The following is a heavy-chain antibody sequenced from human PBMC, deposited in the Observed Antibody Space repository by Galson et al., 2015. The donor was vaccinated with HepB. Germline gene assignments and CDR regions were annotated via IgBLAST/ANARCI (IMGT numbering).Heavy chain of an antibody. J-gene: IGHJ2*01. CDR1: GFTFSSYA. Sequence: SLRLSCAASGFTFSSYAMSWVRQAPGKGLEWVSAISGSGGSTYYADSVKGRFTISRDNSKNTLYLQMNSLRAEDTAVYYCAKSGITMIEPEWYFDLWGRGTLVTVSS. D-gene: IGHD3-22*01. CDR3: AKSGITMIEPEWYFDL. CDR2: ISGSGGST. V-gene: IGHV3-23*01.